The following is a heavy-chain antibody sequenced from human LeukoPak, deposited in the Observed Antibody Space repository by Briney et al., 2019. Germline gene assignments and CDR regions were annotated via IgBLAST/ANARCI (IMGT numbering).Heavy chain of an antibody. J-gene: IGHJ4*02. CDR2: ISYTGNT. Sequence: PSETLSLTCIVSGGSISSYYWNWIRQAPGKGLEWIGYISYTGNTNYNPSLKSRVTISVDTSKNQFSLRLSSVTAADTAVYYCARFGDVSGSSPPLDYWGQGTLVTVSS. CDR3: ARFGDVSGSSPPLDY. D-gene: IGHD3-10*01. CDR1: GGSISSYY. V-gene: IGHV4-59*01.